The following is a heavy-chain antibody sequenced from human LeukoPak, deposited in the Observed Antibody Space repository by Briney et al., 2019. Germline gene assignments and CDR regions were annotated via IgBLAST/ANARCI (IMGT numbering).Heavy chain of an antibody. Sequence: GGSLRLSCAASGFTFSSYGMHWVRQAPGKGLEWVAFIRYDGSNKYYADSVKGRFTISRDNSKNTLYLQMNSLRADDTALYYCVKVSGVGSYRPFDSWGQGTLVTVSS. CDR1: GFTFSSYG. J-gene: IGHJ4*02. CDR3: VKVSGVGSYRPFDS. D-gene: IGHD3-16*02. V-gene: IGHV3-30*02. CDR2: IRYDGSNK.